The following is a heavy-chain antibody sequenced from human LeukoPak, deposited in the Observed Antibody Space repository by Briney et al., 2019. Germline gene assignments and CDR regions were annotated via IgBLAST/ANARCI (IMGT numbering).Heavy chain of an antibody. V-gene: IGHV3-48*02. CDR1: GLTFSSYA. CDR3: ARAIGDYAEF. J-gene: IGHJ4*02. Sequence: GGSLRLSCAASGLTFSSYAMSWVRQAPGKGLEWISYISSSSSIIYYADSVKGRFTISRDNAKKSLYLQMNSLRDEDTAVYYCARAIGDYAEFWGQGTLVTVSS. CDR2: ISSSSSII. D-gene: IGHD2-15*01.